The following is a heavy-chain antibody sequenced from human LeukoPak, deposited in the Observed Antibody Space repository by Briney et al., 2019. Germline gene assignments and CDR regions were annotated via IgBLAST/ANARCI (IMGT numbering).Heavy chain of an antibody. CDR2: ISGSGGST. D-gene: IGHD5-18*01. CDR3: AKAGGYSYGFYYYYYMDV. CDR1: GFTFSSYV. Sequence: GGSLRLSCAASGFTFSSYVMSWVRQAPGKGLEWVSAISGSGGSTYYADSVKGRFTISRDNSKNTLYLQMNSLRAEDTAVYYCAKAGGYSYGFYYYYYMDVWGKGTTVTISS. V-gene: IGHV3-23*01. J-gene: IGHJ6*03.